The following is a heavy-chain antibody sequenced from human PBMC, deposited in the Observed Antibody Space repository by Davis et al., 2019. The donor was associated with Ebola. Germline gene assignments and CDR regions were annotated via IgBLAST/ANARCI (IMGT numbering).Heavy chain of an antibody. CDR2: IRSKAYGGTT. V-gene: IGHV3-49*03. CDR3: TRDARRVRIYGMDV. D-gene: IGHD2-15*01. J-gene: IGHJ6*02. Sequence: GGSLRLSCTVSGGSISSGGYYWSWIRQHPGQGLEWVGFIRSKAYGGTTEYAASVKGRFTISRDDSKSIAYLQMNSLKTEDTAVYYCTRDARRVRIYGMDVWGQGTTVTVSS. CDR1: GGSISSGGYY.